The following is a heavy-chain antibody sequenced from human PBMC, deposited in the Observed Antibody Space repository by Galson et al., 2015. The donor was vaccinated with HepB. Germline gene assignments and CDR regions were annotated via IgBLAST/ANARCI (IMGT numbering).Heavy chain of an antibody. J-gene: IGHJ4*02. D-gene: IGHD4-23*01. CDR2: ISSSSSYI. CDR3: ARGLGVTTLGYLSDDY. Sequence: SLRLSCAASGFTFSSYSMNWVRQAPGKGLEWVSSISSSSSYIYYADSVKGRFTISRDNAKNSLYLQMNSLRAEDTAVYYCARGLGVTTLGYLSDDYWGQGTLVTVSS. CDR1: GFTFSSYS. V-gene: IGHV3-21*01.